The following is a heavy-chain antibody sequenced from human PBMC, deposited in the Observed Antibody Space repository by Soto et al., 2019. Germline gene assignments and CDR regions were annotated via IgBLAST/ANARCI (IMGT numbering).Heavy chain of an antibody. CDR2: IYPGDSDT. CDR1: GYTFTDYW. D-gene: IGHD6-25*01. CDR3: ATAATLWRGYFDY. Sequence: GESLKISCKGSGYTFTDYWIGWVRQLPGKGLEWMGIIYPGDSDTRYSPSFQGQVTISADKSISTAYLQWSSLKASDTAMYYCATAATLWRGYFDYWGQGTLVTVSS. V-gene: IGHV5-51*01. J-gene: IGHJ4*02.